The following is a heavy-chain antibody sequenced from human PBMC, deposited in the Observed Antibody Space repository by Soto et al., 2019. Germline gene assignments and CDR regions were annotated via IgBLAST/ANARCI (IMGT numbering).Heavy chain of an antibody. Sequence: QVQLVESGGGVVQPGRSLRLSCAASGFTFSSYGMHWVRQAPGKGLEWVAVISYDGSNKYYADSVKGRFTISRDNSKNTLYLQMNSLRAEDTAVYYCAKDLQPYCGGDCYSGYWGQGTLVTVSS. CDR3: AKDLQPYCGGDCYSGY. CDR1: GFTFSSYG. J-gene: IGHJ4*02. V-gene: IGHV3-30*18. CDR2: ISYDGSNK. D-gene: IGHD2-21*02.